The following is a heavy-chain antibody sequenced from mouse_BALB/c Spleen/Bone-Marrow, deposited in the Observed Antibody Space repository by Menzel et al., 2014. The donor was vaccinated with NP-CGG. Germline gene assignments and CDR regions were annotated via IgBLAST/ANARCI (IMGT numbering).Heavy chain of an antibody. CDR3: ARSRGKYAMDY. CDR1: GYTFSNYW. J-gene: IGHJ4*01. CDR2: INPSTGYT. D-gene: IGHD2-1*01. Sequence: QVQLKRSGAELAKPGASVKMSCKASGYTFSNYWMHWVKQRPGQGLEWIGYINPSTGYTEYNQKFKDKATLTADRSSSTAYMQLSSLTSEDSAVYYCARSRGKYAMDYWGQGTSVTVSS. V-gene: IGHV1-7*01.